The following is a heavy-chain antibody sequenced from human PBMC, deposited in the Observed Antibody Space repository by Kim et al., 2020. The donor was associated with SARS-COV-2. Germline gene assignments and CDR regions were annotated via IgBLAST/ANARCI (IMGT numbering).Heavy chain of an antibody. D-gene: IGHD3-10*01. J-gene: IGHJ5*02. V-gene: IGHV4-31*03. CDR1: GGSISSGGYY. CDR2: IYYSGST. CDR3: ARVRFGDLVRNNWFDP. Sequence: SETLSLTCTVSGGSISSGGYYWSWIRQHPGKGLEWIGYIYYSGSTYYNPSLKSRVTISVDTSKNQFSLKLSSVTAADTAVYYCARVRFGDLVRNNWFDPWGQGTLVTVSS.